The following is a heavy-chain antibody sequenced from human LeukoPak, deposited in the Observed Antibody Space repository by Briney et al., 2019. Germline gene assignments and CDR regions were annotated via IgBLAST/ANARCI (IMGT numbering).Heavy chain of an antibody. CDR1: GFTFSSYS. V-gene: IGHV3-48*01. CDR3: ARDQSVVAPNDFDI. D-gene: IGHD3-22*01. J-gene: IGHJ3*02. CDR2: ISSSSSTI. Sequence: GGSLRLSCATSGFTFSSYSMNWVRKAPGQGLEWVSYISSSSSTIYYADSVKGRFTISRDNAKNSLYLQMSSLRAEDTAVYYCARDQSVVAPNDFDIWGQGTMVTVSS.